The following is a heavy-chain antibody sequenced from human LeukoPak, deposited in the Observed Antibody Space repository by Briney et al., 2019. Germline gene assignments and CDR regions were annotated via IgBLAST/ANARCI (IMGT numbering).Heavy chain of an antibody. CDR3: ARRDYYGSGSPDF. CDR1: EFTFSNGW. V-gene: IGHV3-20*04. J-gene: IGHJ4*02. CDR2: IHWKGDGS. D-gene: IGHD3-10*01. Sequence: GGSLRLFCGASEFTFSNGWMSWVRQYPGKGLEWGSCIHWKGDGSGYAHSVKGLFTISRDNAKKSLYLQMNSLRAEDTALYYCARRDYYGSGSPDFWGQGTLVTVSS.